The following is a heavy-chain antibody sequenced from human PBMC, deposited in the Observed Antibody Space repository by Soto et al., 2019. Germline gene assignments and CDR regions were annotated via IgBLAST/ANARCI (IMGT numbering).Heavy chain of an antibody. J-gene: IGHJ4*02. V-gene: IGHV3-11*05. D-gene: IGHD1-26*01. CDR2: IVSSSSYT. Sequence: QVQLVESGGGLVKPGVSLRLSCAASGFTFSDYYMSWIRQAPGEGLEWVSYIVSSSSYTNYADSVKGRFTISRDNAKNPLCLQMNSLRAEDTAVYYCARESLIVGATGPFAYWGQGTLVTVSS. CDR1: GFTFSDYY. CDR3: ARESLIVGATGPFAY.